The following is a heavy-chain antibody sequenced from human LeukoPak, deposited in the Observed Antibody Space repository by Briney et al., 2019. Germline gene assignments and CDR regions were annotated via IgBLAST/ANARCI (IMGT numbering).Heavy chain of an antibody. CDR2: IYYSGST. Sequence: SETLSLTCAVYGGSFSGYYWSWIRQPPGKGLEWLGYIYYSGSTDYNPSLKSRVAISVDTSKNQFSLKLSSVTAADTAVYYCARSTGSTMFIDYWGQGTLVTVSS. CDR1: GGSFSGYY. J-gene: IGHJ4*02. V-gene: IGHV4-59*01. CDR3: ARSTGSTMFIDY. D-gene: IGHD3-10*02.